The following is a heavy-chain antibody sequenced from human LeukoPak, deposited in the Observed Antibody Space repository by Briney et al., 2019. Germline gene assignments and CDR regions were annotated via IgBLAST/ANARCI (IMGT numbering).Heavy chain of an antibody. Sequence: GGSLRLSCAASGFSLSGYWMSLVRQAPGKGLEWVARLHADGVEKYYVDSVTGRFTTSRDNAKNPLDLQMNSLRVEDTAVYYYARGGYSFDYLGQGTLVTVSS. J-gene: IGHJ4*02. CDR2: LHADGVEK. CDR3: ARGGYSFDY. D-gene: IGHD5-12*01. CDR1: GFSLSGYW. V-gene: IGHV3-7*01.